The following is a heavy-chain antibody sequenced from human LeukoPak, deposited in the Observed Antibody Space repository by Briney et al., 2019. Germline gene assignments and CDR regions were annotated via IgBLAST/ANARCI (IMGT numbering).Heavy chain of an antibody. D-gene: IGHD2-2*02. V-gene: IGHV3-21*01. Sequence: GGSRRLSCAASGFTFSSYSMNWVRQAPGKGLEWVSSISSSSSYIYYADSVKGRFTISRDNAKNSLYLQMNSLRAEDTAVYYCARKGYCSSTSCYTDYWGQGTLVTVSS. CDR3: ARKGYCSSTSCYTDY. CDR2: ISSSSSYI. CDR1: GFTFSSYS. J-gene: IGHJ4*02.